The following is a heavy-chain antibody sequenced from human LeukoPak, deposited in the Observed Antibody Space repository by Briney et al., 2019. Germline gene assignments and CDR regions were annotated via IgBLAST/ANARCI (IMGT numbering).Heavy chain of an antibody. J-gene: IGHJ4*02. CDR1: GYSFTTYW. CDR2: IYPADSDT. Sequence: HGESLKISCKGSGYSFTTYWIAWVRQMPGKSLEWMGIIYPADSDTRYSPSFQGQVTISADKSISTAYLQWSSLKASDTAMYYCARLDEGGSGWFRAHFDYWGQGTVVTVSS. CDR3: ARLDEGGSGWFRAHFDY. V-gene: IGHV5-51*01. D-gene: IGHD6-19*01.